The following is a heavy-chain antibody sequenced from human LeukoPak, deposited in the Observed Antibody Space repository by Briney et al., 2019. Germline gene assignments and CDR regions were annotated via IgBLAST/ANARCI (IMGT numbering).Heavy chain of an antibody. Sequence: GGSLRLSCAASGFTFSSYAMSWVRQAPGKGLEWVSAISGSGGSTYYADSVKGRFTISRDNAKNSLYLQMNSLRAEDTAVYYCAREWVVPAAIHNYYYYYGMDFWGQGTTVTVSS. D-gene: IGHD2-2*01. V-gene: IGHV3-23*01. CDR3: AREWVVPAAIHNYYYYYGMDF. J-gene: IGHJ6*02. CDR2: ISGSGGST. CDR1: GFTFSSYA.